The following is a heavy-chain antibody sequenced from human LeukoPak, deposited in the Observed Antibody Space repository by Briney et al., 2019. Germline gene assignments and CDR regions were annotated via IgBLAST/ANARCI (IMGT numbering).Heavy chain of an antibody. V-gene: IGHV4-59*01. J-gene: IGHJ4*02. Sequence: ASETLSLTCAVYGGSFSGYYWSWIRQSPGKGLEWIGYIYYSGSTNYNPSLKSRVTISVDTSKNQFSLKLSSVTAADTAVYYCARETCSGGSCFQFDFWGQGTLVTVSS. CDR1: GGSFSGYY. CDR3: ARETCSGGSCFQFDF. CDR2: IYYSGST. D-gene: IGHD2-15*01.